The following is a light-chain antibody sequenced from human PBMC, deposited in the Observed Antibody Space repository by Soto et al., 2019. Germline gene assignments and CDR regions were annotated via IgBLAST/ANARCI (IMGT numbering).Light chain of an antibody. CDR1: QRFVYSDGDTF. J-gene: IGKJ3*01. CDR3: MQAIHWPCT. V-gene: IGKV2-30*01. Sequence: DVSLTPSPLFLPVTLREPASISCRSSQRFVYSDGDTFLSWLQQRPGQSPRRLIYKASNRDTGGRVRFSGSGSGTDFTMKISRVEAEGVRVCFCMQAIHWPCTFGPGTKVDIK. CDR2: KAS.